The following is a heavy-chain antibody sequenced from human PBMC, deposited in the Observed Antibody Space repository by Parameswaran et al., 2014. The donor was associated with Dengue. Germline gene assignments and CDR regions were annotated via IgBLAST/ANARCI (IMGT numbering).Heavy chain of an antibody. CDR2: ISGSGGST. Sequence: RWIRQPPGKGLEWVSAISGSGGSTYYADSVKGRFTISRDNSKNTLYLQMNSLRAEDTAVYYCANHPYSGYLGYFDYWGQGTLVTVSS. D-gene: IGHD5-12*01. CDR3: ANHPYSGYLGYFDY. J-gene: IGHJ4*02. V-gene: IGHV3-23*01.